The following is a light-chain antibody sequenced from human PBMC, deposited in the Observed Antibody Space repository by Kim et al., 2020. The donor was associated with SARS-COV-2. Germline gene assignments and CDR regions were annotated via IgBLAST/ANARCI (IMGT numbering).Light chain of an antibody. CDR3: QQRSNWPLT. CDR2: DAS. V-gene: IGKV3-11*01. CDR1: QSVSSY. J-gene: IGKJ4*01. Sequence: SLSPGESATLSCRASQSVSSYLAWYQQKPGQAPRLLIYDASNRATGIPARFSGSGSGTDFTLTISSLEPEDFAVYYCQQRSNWPLTFGGGTKV.